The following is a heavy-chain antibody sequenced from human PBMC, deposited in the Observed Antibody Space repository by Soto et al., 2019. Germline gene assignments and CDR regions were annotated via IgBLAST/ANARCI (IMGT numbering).Heavy chain of an antibody. CDR2: IYHSGST. J-gene: IGHJ6*02. V-gene: IGHV4-30-2*01. Sequence: PSETLSLTCAVSGGSISSGGYSWSWIRQPPGKGLEWIGYIYHSGSTYYNPSLKSRVTISVDRSKNQFSLKLSSVTAADTAVYYCASTLYGMDVWGQGTTVTVSS. CDR3: ASTLYGMDV. CDR1: GGSISSGGYS.